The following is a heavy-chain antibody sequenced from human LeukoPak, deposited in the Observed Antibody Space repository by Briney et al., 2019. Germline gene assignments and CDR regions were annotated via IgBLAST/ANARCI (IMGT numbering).Heavy chain of an antibody. Sequence: ASVKVSCKASGYTFTSYGISWVRQAPGQGLEWMGWISAYNGNTNYAQKLQGRVTMTTDTSTSTAYMELRSLRSDDTAVYYCVRDGQTYYNFLSGYQDNMDVWGKGTTVTVSS. CDR2: ISAYNGNT. J-gene: IGHJ6*03. CDR1: GYTFTSYG. D-gene: IGHD3-3*01. CDR3: VRDGQTYYNFLSGYQDNMDV. V-gene: IGHV1-18*01.